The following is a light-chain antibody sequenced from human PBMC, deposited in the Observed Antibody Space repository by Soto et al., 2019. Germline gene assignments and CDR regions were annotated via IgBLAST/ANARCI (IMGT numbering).Light chain of an antibody. V-gene: IGLV2-14*01. CDR1: TSDVGAYNY. J-gene: IGLJ2*01. Sequence: QSVLTQPASVSGSPGQSITISCTGTTSDVGAYNYVSWYQYHPGKAPKLMIYTVSNRPSGVSNRFSGSILGNRAALTITGAQADDESDYYCVLYMRSGISVFGGGTKVTVL. CDR3: VLYMRSGISV. CDR2: TVS.